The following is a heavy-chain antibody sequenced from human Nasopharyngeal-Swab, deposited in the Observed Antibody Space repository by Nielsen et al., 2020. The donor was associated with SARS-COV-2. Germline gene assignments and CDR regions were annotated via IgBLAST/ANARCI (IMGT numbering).Heavy chain of an antibody. CDR2: INPNSGGT. J-gene: IGHJ4*02. V-gene: IGHV1-2*02. CDR1: GYTFTGYY. Sequence: SVNVSCMASGYTFTGYYMHWVRPAPGQGLEWMGWINPNSGGTNYAQKLQGRVTLTRDTSISTAYMELSRLRSDDTAVYYCARENSYDSSGLDYWGQGTLVTVSS. D-gene: IGHD3-22*01. CDR3: ARENSYDSSGLDY.